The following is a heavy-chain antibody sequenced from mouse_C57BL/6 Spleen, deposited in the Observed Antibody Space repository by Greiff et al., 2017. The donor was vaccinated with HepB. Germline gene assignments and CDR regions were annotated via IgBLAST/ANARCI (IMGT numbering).Heavy chain of an antibody. CDR2: IYPGSGST. J-gene: IGHJ4*01. CDR3: ARKRNGSSYEAMDY. V-gene: IGHV1-55*01. D-gene: IGHD1-1*01. Sequence: QVQLQQPGAELVKPGASVKMSCKASGYTFTSYWITWVKQRPGQGLEWIGDIYPGSGSTNYNEKFKSKATLTVDTSSSTAYMQLSSLTSEDSAVYYCARKRNGSSYEAMDYWGQGTSVTVSS. CDR1: GYTFTSYW.